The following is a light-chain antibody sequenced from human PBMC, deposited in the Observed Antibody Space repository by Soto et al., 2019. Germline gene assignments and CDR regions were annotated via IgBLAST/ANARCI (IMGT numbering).Light chain of an antibody. V-gene: IGLV2-14*01. CDR2: EVR. J-gene: IGLJ3*02. CDR3: SSYTTTSTLV. Sequence: QSALTQPASVSGSPGQSITIACTGTNRDVGSYNLVSWYQQRPGEAPKLIISEVRNRPSGISYRFTGSKSGNTASLTISGLQAEDEADYYCSSYTTTSTLVFGGGTKLPS. CDR1: NRDVGSYNL.